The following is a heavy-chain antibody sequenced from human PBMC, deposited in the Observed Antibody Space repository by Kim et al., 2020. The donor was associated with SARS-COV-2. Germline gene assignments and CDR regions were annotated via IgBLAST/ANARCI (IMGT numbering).Heavy chain of an antibody. D-gene: IGHD4-17*01. Sequence: DSVKGHFTISRDNSKNTLYLQMNSLRAGDTAVYYCARDHGDYYYYDMDVWGQGTTVSVSS. J-gene: IGHJ6*02. V-gene: IGHV3-30*07. CDR3: ARDHGDYYYYDMDV.